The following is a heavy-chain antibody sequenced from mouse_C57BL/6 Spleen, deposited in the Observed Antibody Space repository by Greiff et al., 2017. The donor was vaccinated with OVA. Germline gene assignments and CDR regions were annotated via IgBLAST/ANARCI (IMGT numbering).Heavy chain of an antibody. CDR1: GYTFTGYW. Sequence: VKLQESGAELMKPGASVKLSCKATGYTFTGYWIEWVKQRPGHGLEWIGEILPGSGSTNSNEKFKGKATFTADTSSNTAYMQLSSLTTEDSAIYYCARYRYYGYDGGYAMDYWGKGTSVTVSS. D-gene: IGHD2-2*01. CDR3: ARYRYYGYDGGYAMDY. CDR2: ILPGSGST. J-gene: IGHJ4*01. V-gene: IGHV1-9*01.